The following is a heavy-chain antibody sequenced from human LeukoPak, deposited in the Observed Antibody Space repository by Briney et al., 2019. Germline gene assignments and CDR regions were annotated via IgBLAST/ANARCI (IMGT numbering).Heavy chain of an antibody. D-gene: IGHD6-13*01. CDR2: VSSGGGST. J-gene: IGHJ4*02. V-gene: IGHV3-23*01. CDR3: AKDRAYSTNWYSGDC. Sequence: GGSLRLSCAASGFTFSNYAXSWVXQAPGXXLEWVXXVSSGGGSTYYADSVKGRLTTSRHNSNNTLYLQINSLRAEDTAVYHCAKDRAYSTNWYSGDCWGQGTLVTVSA. CDR1: GFTFSNYA.